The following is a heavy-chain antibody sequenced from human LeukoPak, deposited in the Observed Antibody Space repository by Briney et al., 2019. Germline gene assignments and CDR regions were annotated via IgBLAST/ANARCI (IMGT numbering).Heavy chain of an antibody. Sequence: GGSLRLSCAASGFTFSDSYMSWIRQAPGKGLEWVSHISSSGHTIYYADSVKGRFTISRDNAKNTLYLQLNGLRAEDTAVYYCARERHGYNAAFYFDFWGQGTLVIVSS. CDR2: ISSSGHTI. V-gene: IGHV3-11*01. D-gene: IGHD5-24*01. J-gene: IGHJ4*02. CDR3: ARERHGYNAAFYFDF. CDR1: GFTFSDSY.